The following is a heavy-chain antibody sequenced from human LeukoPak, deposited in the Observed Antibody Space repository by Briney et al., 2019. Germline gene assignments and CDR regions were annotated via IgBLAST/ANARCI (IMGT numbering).Heavy chain of an antibody. Sequence: ASVRVSCKASGYTFTSPDVNCVRQATGQGLEWMGWMNPNTGNTGYAQKFQGRVSMTRNTSISTAYMELSSLRSEDTAVYYRAREVDDYGFMDYWGQGTLVTVSS. J-gene: IGHJ4*02. CDR1: GYTFTSPD. D-gene: IGHD4-17*01. CDR3: AREVDDYGFMDY. V-gene: IGHV1-8*01. CDR2: MNPNTGNT.